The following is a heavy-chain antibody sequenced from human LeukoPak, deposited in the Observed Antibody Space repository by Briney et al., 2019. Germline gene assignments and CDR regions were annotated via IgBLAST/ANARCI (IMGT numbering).Heavy chain of an antibody. CDR3: AKSEAYYYMDV. J-gene: IGHJ6*03. V-gene: IGHV3-33*06. CDR2: IWYDGSNK. CDR1: GFTSSSYG. Sequence: GGSLRLSCAASGFTSSSYGMHWVRQAPGKGLEWVAVIWYDGSNKYYADSVKGRFTISRDNSKNTLYLQMNSLRAEDTAVYYCAKSEAYYYMDVWGNGTTVTVSS.